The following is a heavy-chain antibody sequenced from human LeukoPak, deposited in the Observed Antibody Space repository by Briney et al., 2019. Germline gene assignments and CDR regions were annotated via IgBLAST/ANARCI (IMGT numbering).Heavy chain of an antibody. D-gene: IGHD3-10*01. J-gene: IGHJ6*02. Sequence: PGGSLRLSCAASGFTLSSYSMNWVRQAPGKGLEWVSSISSSSSYIYYADSVKGRFTISRGNAKNSLYLQMNSLRAEDTAVYYCARDIPGGYGMDVWGQGTTVTVSS. CDR1: GFTLSSYS. CDR2: ISSSSSYI. CDR3: ARDIPGGYGMDV. V-gene: IGHV3-21*01.